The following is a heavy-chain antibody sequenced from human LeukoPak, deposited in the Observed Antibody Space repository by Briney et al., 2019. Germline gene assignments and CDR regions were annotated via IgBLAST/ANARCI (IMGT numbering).Heavy chain of an antibody. CDR1: GGSISSGDYY. CDR3: ARDVWGSYRSPLYYGMDV. J-gene: IGHJ6*02. Sequence: PSETLSLTCTVSGGSISSGDYYWSWIRQPPGKGLEWIGYIYYSGSTYYNPSLKSRVTISVDTSKNQFSLKLSSVTAADTAVYYCARDVWGSYRSPLYYGMDVWGQGTTVTVSS. CDR2: IYYSGST. V-gene: IGHV4-30-4*01. D-gene: IGHD3-16*02.